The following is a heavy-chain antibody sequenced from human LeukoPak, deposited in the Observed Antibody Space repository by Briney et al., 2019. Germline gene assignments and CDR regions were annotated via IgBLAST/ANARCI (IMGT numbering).Heavy chain of an antibody. J-gene: IGHJ5*02. CDR3: ARDRELYWFDP. CDR1: GGSISSYY. Sequence: PSETLSLTCTVSGGSISSYYWSWVRQPPGKGLEWIGYIYYSGSTNYNPSLKSRVTISVDTSKNQFSLKLSSVTAADTAVYYCARDRELYWFDPWGQGTLVTVSS. D-gene: IGHD3-10*01. V-gene: IGHV4-59*01. CDR2: IYYSGST.